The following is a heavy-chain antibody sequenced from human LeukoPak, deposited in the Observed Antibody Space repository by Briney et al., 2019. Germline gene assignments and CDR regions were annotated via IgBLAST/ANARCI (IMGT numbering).Heavy chain of an antibody. CDR2: MNPNSGNT. CDR3: ARDIDLLDYDYVWGSYRYTYFDY. V-gene: IGHV1-8*03. D-gene: IGHD3-16*02. CDR1: GYTFTSYD. J-gene: IGHJ4*02. Sequence: ASVKVSCKASGYTFTSYDINWVRQATGQGLEWMGWMNPNSGNTGYAQKFQGRVTITRNTSISTAYMELSSLRSDDTAVYYCARDIDLLDYDYVWGSYRYTYFDYWGQGTLVTVSS.